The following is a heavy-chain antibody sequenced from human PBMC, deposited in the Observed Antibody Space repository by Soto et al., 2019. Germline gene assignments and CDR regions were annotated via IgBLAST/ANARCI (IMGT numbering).Heavy chain of an antibody. J-gene: IGHJ4*02. CDR3: ARDPHTVVVITSHFDY. V-gene: IGHV3-30-3*01. CDR1: GFTFISYT. Sequence: GGSLRLSCAASGFTFISYTMHWVRQAPGKGLEWVAVISYDGNNNYYADSVKGRFTISRDNSKNMLYLQMNSLRAEDTAVYYCARDPHTVVVITSHFDYWGQGTLVTVSS. CDR2: ISYDGNNN. D-gene: IGHD3-22*01.